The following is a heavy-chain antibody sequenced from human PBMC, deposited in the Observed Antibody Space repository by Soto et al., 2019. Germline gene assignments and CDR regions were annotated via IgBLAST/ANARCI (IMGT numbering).Heavy chain of an antibody. CDR1: GYSITSYW. D-gene: IGHD5-18*01. Sequence: GGALKIFCKGSGYSITSYWIGWVGQMPGNGLEWMGIIYPGESDTRYSPSFQGQVTISADKSISTAYLQWSSPKDSDTAMYYCARRRDTNLHMDVWGQGTTVTVSS. V-gene: IGHV5-51*01. CDR2: IYPGESDT. J-gene: IGHJ6*02. CDR3: ARRRDTNLHMDV.